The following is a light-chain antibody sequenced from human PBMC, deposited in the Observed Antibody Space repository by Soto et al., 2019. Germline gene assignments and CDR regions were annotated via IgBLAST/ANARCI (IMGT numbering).Light chain of an antibody. Sequence: QSVLTQPPSVSGAPGQRVTISCTGSISNIGAGYDVHWYQQLPGTAPKLLVHGNTDRPSGVPDRFSGSKSGTSASLAITGLQAEDEADYYCQSYDSSLSGGLFGGGTTLTVL. CDR3: QSYDSSLSGGL. V-gene: IGLV1-40*01. CDR1: ISNIGAGYD. CDR2: GNT. J-gene: IGLJ2*01.